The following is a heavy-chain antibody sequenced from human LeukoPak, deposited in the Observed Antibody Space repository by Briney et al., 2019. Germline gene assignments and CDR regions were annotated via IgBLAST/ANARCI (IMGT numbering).Heavy chain of an antibody. CDR3: ARAGYCSSTSCYDYYYYGMDV. CDR1: GYTFTSYG. D-gene: IGHD2-2*01. V-gene: IGHV1-18*03. CDR2: ISAYNGNT. Sequence: ASVKVSCKASGYTFTSYGISWVRQAPGQGLEWMGWISAYNGNTNYAQKLQGRVTMTTDTSTSTAYMELRSLRSDDMAVYYCARAGYCSSTSCYDYYYYGMDVWGQGTTVTVSS. J-gene: IGHJ6*02.